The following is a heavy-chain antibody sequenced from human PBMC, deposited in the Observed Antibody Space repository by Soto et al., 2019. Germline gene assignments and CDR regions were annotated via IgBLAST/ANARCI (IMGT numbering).Heavy chain of an antibody. D-gene: IGHD5-18*01. V-gene: IGHV3-48*01. CDR1: GFTFSSYS. CDR3: ARVRGTAMVRGTFDL. J-gene: IGHJ2*01. Sequence: GGSLRLSCAASGFTFSSYSMNWVRQAPGKGLEWVSYISSSSSTIYYADSVKGRFTISRDNAKNSLYLQMNSLRAEDTAVYYCARVRGTAMVRGTFDLWGRGTLVTVSS. CDR2: ISSSSSTI.